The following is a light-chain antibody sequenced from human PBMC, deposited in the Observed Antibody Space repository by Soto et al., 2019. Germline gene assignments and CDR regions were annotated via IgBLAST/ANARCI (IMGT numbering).Light chain of an antibody. CDR1: QSISSW. Sequence: DIQMTQSPSTLSASVGDRVTITCRASQSISSWLAWYQQKPGKAPKLLIYDASSLESGVPSRFSGSGSETEFTLTISGLQPDDFATYYYQQYNSYWTFGQGTKVEIK. CDR3: QQYNSYWT. J-gene: IGKJ1*01. V-gene: IGKV1-5*01. CDR2: DAS.